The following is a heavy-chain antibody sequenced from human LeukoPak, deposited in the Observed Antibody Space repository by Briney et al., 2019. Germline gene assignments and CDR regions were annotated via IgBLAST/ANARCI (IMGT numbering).Heavy chain of an antibody. Sequence: GGSLRLSCAASGFTFSSYAMSWVRQAPGKGLEWVSAISGSGGSTYYADSVKGRFTISRDNSKNTLYLQMNSLRAEDTGVYYCAKDISKGITIFGAYWGQGTLVTVSS. J-gene: IGHJ4*02. D-gene: IGHD3-3*01. CDR2: ISGSGGST. V-gene: IGHV3-23*01. CDR3: AKDISKGITIFGAY. CDR1: GFTFSSYA.